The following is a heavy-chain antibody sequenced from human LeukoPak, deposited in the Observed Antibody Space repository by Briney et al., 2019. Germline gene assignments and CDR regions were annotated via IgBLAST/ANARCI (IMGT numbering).Heavy chain of an antibody. CDR3: ARDLSRSSFDC. J-gene: IGHJ4*02. D-gene: IGHD1-26*01. CDR2: IYHSGNT. CDR1: GYSISSGYH. Sequence: SETLSLTCAASGYSISSGYHWGWIRQPPGKGLEWIGNIYHSGNTYYNPTLKSRVTISIDTSKNQFSLKLSSLTAADTAVYYCARDLSRSSFDCWGQGTLVTVSS. V-gene: IGHV4-38-2*02.